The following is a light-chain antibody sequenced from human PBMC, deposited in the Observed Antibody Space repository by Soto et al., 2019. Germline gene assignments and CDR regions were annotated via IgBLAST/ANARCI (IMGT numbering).Light chain of an antibody. Sequence: MTQSPATLSVAPGERATLSCRASQSISRSLAWYQQKPGQAPRLLISDASTRATGIPARFSGSGSGTEFTLTISSLQSEDFALYYCHQYNSWPPGTFGQGTKVDI. J-gene: IGKJ2*01. V-gene: IGKV3-15*01. CDR3: HQYNSWPPGT. CDR1: QSISRS. CDR2: DAS.